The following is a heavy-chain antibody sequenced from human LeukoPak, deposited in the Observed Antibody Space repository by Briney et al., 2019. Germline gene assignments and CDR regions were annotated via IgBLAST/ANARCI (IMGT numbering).Heavy chain of an antibody. V-gene: IGHV3-21*01. J-gene: IGHJ5*02. CDR2: ISSSSSYI. CDR1: GFTFSSYS. Sequence: GGSLRLSCAASGFTFSSYSMNWVRQAPAKGLEWVSSISSSSSYIYYADSVKGRFTISRDNAKNSLYLQMNSLRAEDTAVYYCARGLGPHWFDPWGQGTLVTVSS. D-gene: IGHD3-16*01. CDR3: ARGLGPHWFDP.